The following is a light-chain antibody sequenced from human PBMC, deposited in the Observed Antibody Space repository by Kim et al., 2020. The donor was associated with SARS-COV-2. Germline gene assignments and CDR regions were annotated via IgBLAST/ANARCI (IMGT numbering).Light chain of an antibody. Sequence: PRKTARITCGGNNIGSKSVHWYQQKPGQAPVLVIYYDSDRPSGIPERFSGSNSGNTATLTISRVEAGDEADYYCQVWDSSSDHPVFGGGTKLTVL. CDR2: YDS. CDR1: NIGSKS. CDR3: QVWDSSSDHPV. J-gene: IGLJ3*02. V-gene: IGLV3-21*04.